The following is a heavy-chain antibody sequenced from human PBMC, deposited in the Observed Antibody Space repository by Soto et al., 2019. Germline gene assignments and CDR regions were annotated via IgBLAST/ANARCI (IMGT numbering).Heavy chain of an antibody. V-gene: IGHV3-15*07. J-gene: IGHJ6*02. CDR1: GFTFSNAW. CDR2: IKSKTDGGTT. D-gene: IGHD3-22*01. CDR3: TTNSIYDDDYYYGMDV. Sequence: GGSLRLSCAASGFTFSNAWMNWVRQAPGKGLEWVGRIKSKTDGGTTDYAAPVKGRFTISRDDSKNTLYLQMNSLKTEDTAVYYCTTNSIYDDDYYYGMDVWGQGTTVTVSS.